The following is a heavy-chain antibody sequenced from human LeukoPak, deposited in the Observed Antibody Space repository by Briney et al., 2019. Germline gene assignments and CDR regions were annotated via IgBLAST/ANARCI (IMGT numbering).Heavy chain of an antibody. Sequence: SETLSLTCTVSGGSISSGGYYWSWIRQPPGKGLEWIGYIYHSGSTYYNPSLKSRVTISVDTSKNQFSLKLSSVTAADTAVYYCARDSSSWPYYFDFWGQGTLVTVSS. CDR3: ARDSSSWPYYFDF. D-gene: IGHD6-13*01. V-gene: IGHV4-30-2*05. J-gene: IGHJ4*02. CDR1: GGSISSGGYY. CDR2: IYHSGST.